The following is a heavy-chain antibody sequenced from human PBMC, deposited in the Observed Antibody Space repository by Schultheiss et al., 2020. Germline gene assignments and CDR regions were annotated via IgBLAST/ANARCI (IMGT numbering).Heavy chain of an antibody. CDR3: ARDGTYYYGSGKASDYYYYGMDV. D-gene: IGHD3-10*01. CDR1: GFTVSSNY. CDR2: IYSGGST. Sequence: GGSLRLSCAASGFTVSSNYMSWVRQAPGKGLEWVSVIYSGGSTYYADSVKGRFTISRDNSKNTLYLQMNSLRAEDTAVYYCARDGTYYYGSGKASDYYYYGMDVWGKGTTVTVSS. V-gene: IGHV3-66*01. J-gene: IGHJ6*04.